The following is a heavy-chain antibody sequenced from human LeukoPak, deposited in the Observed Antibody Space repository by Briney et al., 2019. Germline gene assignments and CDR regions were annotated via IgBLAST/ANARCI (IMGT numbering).Heavy chain of an antibody. V-gene: IGHV1-18*01. Sequence: ASVKVSCKASGYTFASYGISWVRQAPGQGLEWMGWISAYNGYTNYAQKFQRRVTMTTDTSTSTVYMEPRSLRSDDTAVYYCAREGSNYYDSSGYGGYYFDYWGQGTLVTVSS. CDR1: GYTFASYG. J-gene: IGHJ4*02. CDR2: ISAYNGYT. D-gene: IGHD3-22*01. CDR3: AREGSNYYDSSGYGGYYFDY.